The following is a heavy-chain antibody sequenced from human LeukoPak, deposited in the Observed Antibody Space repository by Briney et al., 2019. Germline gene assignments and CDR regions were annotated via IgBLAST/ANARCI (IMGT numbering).Heavy chain of an antibody. CDR1: GGSFSGYY. J-gene: IGHJ4*02. V-gene: IGHV4-34*01. CDR3: ARGAIRPGY. CDR2: INHSGST. D-gene: IGHD5-24*01. Sequence: SETLCLTCAVYGGSFSGYYWSWIRQPPGKGLEWIGEINHSGSTNYNPSLKSRVTISVDTSKNQFSLKLSSVTAADTAVYYCARGAIRPGYWGQGTLVTLSS.